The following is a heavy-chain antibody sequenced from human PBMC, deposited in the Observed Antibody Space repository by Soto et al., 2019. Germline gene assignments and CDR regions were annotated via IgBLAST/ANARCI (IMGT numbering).Heavy chain of an antibody. J-gene: IGHJ4*02. D-gene: IGHD6-13*01. Sequence: EVQLLESGGDLVQPGGSLRLSCAASGFTFTNYAMTWVRQAPGKGLEWVSTISGGGSITYYADSLKGRFTISRDNSKNTLYLQINSLRAEDPAVYYCAKPIRGGYSSSWYYFDYWGQGTLVTVSS. CDR1: GFTFTNYA. CDR2: ISGGGSIT. V-gene: IGHV3-23*01. CDR3: AKPIRGGYSSSWYYFDY.